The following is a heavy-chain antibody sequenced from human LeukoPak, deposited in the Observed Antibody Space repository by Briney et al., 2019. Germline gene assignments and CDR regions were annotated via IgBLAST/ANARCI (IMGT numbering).Heavy chain of an antibody. CDR3: ARDRPTNYDSSGYYYEIDY. CDR2: ISAYNGNT. V-gene: IGHV1-18*01. Sequence: ASVKVSCKASGYTFTSYGISWVRQAPGQGLEWMGWISAYNGNTNYAQRLQGRVTMTTDTSTSTAYMELRSLRSDDTAVYYCARDRPTNYDSSGYYYEIDYWGQGTLVTVSS. D-gene: IGHD3-22*01. J-gene: IGHJ4*02. CDR1: GYTFTSYG.